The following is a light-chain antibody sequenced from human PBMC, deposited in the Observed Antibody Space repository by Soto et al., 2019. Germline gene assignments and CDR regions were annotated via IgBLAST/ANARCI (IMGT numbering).Light chain of an antibody. Sequence: QSALTQPASVSGSPGQSITISCTGSSSDVGSYDLVSWYQQHPGKAPKLMIFEVSKRPSGVSNRVSGSKSGNTASLTISGLQAEDEADYYCCSCTTSSTSRYVFGSGTKLTVL. CDR2: EVS. V-gene: IGLV2-23*02. J-gene: IGLJ1*01. CDR3: CSCTTSSTSRYV. CDR1: SSDVGSYDL.